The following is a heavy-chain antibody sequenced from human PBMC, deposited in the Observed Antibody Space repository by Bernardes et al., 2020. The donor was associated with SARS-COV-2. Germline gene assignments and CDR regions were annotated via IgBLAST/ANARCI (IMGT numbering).Heavy chain of an antibody. CDR2: ISSSSSYI. CDR1: GFTFSSYS. V-gene: IGHV3-21*01. D-gene: IGHD2-15*01. CDR3: ARDWGYCSGGSYYYYYGMDE. Sequence: GGSLRLSCAASGFTFSSYSMNWVRQAPGKGLEWVSSISSSSSYIYYADSVKGRFTISRDNAKNSLYLQMNSLRAEDTAVYYCARDWGYCSGGSYYYYYGMDEWCQGATVTIS. J-gene: IGHJ6*02.